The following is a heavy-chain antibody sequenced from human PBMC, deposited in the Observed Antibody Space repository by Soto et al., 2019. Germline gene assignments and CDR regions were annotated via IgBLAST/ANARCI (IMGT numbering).Heavy chain of an antibody. D-gene: IGHD3-10*01. Sequence: QVQLVESGGGLVKPGGSLRLSCAASGFTFSDYYMSWIRQAPGKGLEWVSYISSSSSYTNYADSVKGRFTISRDNAKNSLYLQMNGLRAEDTAVYYCAGARGVDYYYYGMDVWGQGTTVTVSS. CDR2: ISSSSSYT. CDR3: AGARGVDYYYYGMDV. V-gene: IGHV3-11*06. CDR1: GFTFSDYY. J-gene: IGHJ6*02.